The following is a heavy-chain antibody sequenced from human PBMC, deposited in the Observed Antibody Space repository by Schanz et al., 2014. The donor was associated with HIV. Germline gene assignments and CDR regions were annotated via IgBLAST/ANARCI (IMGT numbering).Heavy chain of an antibody. CDR3: ERNEYNLLPFDF. D-gene: IGHD6-6*01. V-gene: IGHV1-2*02. Sequence: QVQLVQSGAEVKTPGSSVKVSCKASGGTFNIYGISWVRQAPGQGLEWLGWVKPNSGDTYYPKKFQGRITMTRDTSSRAACMELSRLRSDDTAVYCCERNEYNLLPFDFWGQGTLVAVSS. J-gene: IGHJ4*02. CDR2: VKPNSGDT. CDR1: GGTFNIYG.